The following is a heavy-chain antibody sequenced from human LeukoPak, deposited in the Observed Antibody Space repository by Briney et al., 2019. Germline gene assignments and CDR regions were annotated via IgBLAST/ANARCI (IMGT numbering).Heavy chain of an antibody. D-gene: IGHD3-3*01. CDR3: AKDPSYYDFWSGYYTSAYYGMDV. CDR1: GFTFSSYG. CDR2: ISYDGSNK. J-gene: IGHJ6*02. Sequence: AGSLRLSCAASGFTFSSYGMHWVRQAPGKGLEWVAVISYDGSNKYYADSVKGRFTISRDNSKNTLYLQMNSLTAEDTAVYYCAKDPSYYDFWSGYYTSAYYGMDVWGQGTTVTVSS. V-gene: IGHV3-30*18.